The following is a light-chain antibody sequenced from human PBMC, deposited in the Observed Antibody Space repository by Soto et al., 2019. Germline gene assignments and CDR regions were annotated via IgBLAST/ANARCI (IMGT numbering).Light chain of an antibody. CDR2: GAS. J-gene: IGKJ1*01. CDR3: QQYNDWPRT. V-gene: IGKV3-15*01. Sequence: EIVMTQSPATLSVSPGERVTLSCRASHSIFNNLAWYQQKPGQAPGLLIHGASTRATGIAARFSGSGSGTEFTLTISSLQPEDFAVYYCQQYNDWPRTFGQGTKVEIK. CDR1: HSIFNN.